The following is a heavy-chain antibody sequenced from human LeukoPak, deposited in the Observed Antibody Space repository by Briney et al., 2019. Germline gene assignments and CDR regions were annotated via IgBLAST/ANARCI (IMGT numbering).Heavy chain of an antibody. CDR1: GFPFSSYG. D-gene: IGHD3-3*01. Sequence: GGSLRLSCAASGFPFSSYGMHWVRPAPGKGLEWVAFIRYDGSNKYYADSVKGRFTISRDNSKNTLYLQMNSLRAEDTAVYYCAKDRLRFLEWLFCFDYWDQGTLVTVSS. V-gene: IGHV3-30*02. CDR3: AKDRLRFLEWLFCFDY. CDR2: IRYDGSNK. J-gene: IGHJ4*02.